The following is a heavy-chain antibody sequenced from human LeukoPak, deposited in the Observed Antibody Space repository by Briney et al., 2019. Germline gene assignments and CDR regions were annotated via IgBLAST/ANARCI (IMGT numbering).Heavy chain of an antibody. D-gene: IGHD6-6*01. Sequence: GASVKVSCKASGYTFTSYDINWVRQATGQGLEWMGWMNPNSGNTGYAQKFPGRVTMTRNTSISTAYMELSSLRSEDTAVYYCAREAPHWGYSSSSYYYYMDVWGKGTTVTVSS. V-gene: IGHV1-8*01. J-gene: IGHJ6*03. CDR1: GYTFTSYD. CDR3: AREAPHWGYSSSSYYYYMDV. CDR2: MNPNSGNT.